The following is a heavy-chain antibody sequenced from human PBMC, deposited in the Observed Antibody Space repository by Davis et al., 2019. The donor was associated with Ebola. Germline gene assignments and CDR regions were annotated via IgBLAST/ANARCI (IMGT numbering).Heavy chain of an antibody. J-gene: IGHJ6*02. CDR1: GFTFSSYS. D-gene: IGHD3-3*01. CDR3: ASLITIFGVVTSNFYYYGMDV. V-gene: IGHV3-21*04. Sequence: GGSLRLSCAASGFTFSSYSMNWVRQAPGKGLEWVSSISSSSSYISHADSVKGRFTLSRDNAKNSLYLQMTSLRAEETAVYYCASLITIFGVVTSNFYYYGMDVWGQGTTVTVSS. CDR2: ISSSSSYI.